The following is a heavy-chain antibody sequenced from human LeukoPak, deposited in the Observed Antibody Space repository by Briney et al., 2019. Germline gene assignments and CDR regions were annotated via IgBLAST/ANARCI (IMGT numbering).Heavy chain of an antibody. Sequence: GGSLRLSCSASGFTFRGYGMKWVRQAPGKGLQWLSYIRISGRTTYYGDSVRGRFTISRDNAQNFGYLEINRLRAGDTAVYYXARETHYGSGSYSDFALDYWGQGTLVTVSS. CDR3: ARETHYGSGSYSDFALDY. V-gene: IGHV3-48*03. CDR1: GFTFRGYG. CDR2: IRISGRTT. D-gene: IGHD3-10*01. J-gene: IGHJ4*02.